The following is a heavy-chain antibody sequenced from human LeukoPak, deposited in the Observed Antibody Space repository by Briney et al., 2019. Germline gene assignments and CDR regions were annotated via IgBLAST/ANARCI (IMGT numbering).Heavy chain of an antibody. CDR2: IYYSGST. D-gene: IGHD1-26*01. CDR1: GGSISSSSYY. J-gene: IGHJ4*02. V-gene: IGHV4-39*07. CDR3: ARTDGKLLPPRF. Sequence: PSETLSLTCTVSGGSISSSSYYWGWIRQPPGKGLEWIGTIYYSGSTYYNPSLKSRVTISVDTSKNQFSLKLSSVTAADTAVYHCARTDGKLLPPRFWGQGTPVTVSS.